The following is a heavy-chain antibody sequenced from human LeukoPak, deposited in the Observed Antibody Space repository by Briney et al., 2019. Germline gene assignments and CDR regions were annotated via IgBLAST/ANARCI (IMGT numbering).Heavy chain of an antibody. D-gene: IGHD2-15*01. V-gene: IGHV4-61*01. CDR2: IYYSGST. CDR3: ASEFVVVPDNWFDP. Sequence: PSETLSLTCTVSGGSVSSGSYYWSWIRQPPGKGLEWIGYIYYSGSTNYNPSLKSRVTISVDTSKNQFSLKLSSVTAADTAVYYCASEFVVVPDNWFDPWGQGTLVTVSS. J-gene: IGHJ5*02. CDR1: GGSVSSGSYY.